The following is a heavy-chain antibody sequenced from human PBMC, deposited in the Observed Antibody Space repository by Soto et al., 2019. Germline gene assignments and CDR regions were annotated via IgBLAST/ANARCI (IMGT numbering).Heavy chain of an antibody. Sequence: EVQLVESGGGLVQPGRSLRLSCAASGFTFDDYAMHWVRQAPGKGLEWVSGISWNSGSIGYADSVKGRFTISRDNAKNSLYLQMNSLRAEYTALYYCANDTPVDTHYVDYWCQGTLVTVSS. CDR1: GFTFDDYA. CDR3: ANDTPVDTHYVDY. V-gene: IGHV3-9*01. CDR2: ISWNSGSI. J-gene: IGHJ4*02. D-gene: IGHD2-2*01.